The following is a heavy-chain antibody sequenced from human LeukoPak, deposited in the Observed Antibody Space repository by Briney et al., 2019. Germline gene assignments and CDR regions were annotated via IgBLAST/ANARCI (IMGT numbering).Heavy chain of an antibody. Sequence: GGSLRLSCAASGFTVSSSYMSWVRQAPGKGLEWVSVIYSGGNTYYTDSVKGRFTISRDNSKNTLHLQMNSLRVEDTAVYYCARESGHVGAVAGTLDSWGQGTLVTVSS. V-gene: IGHV3-66*01. CDR2: IYSGGNT. CDR1: GFTVSSSY. D-gene: IGHD6-19*01. CDR3: ARESGHVGAVAGTLDS. J-gene: IGHJ4*02.